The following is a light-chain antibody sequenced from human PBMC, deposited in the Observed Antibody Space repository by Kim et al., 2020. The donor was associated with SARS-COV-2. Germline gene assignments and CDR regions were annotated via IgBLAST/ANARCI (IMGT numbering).Light chain of an antibody. Sequence: EIVLTQSPATLSLSPGERATLSCRASQSVSSYLAWYQQKPGQAPRLLIYDASNRATGIPARFSGRGSGTAFTLTISSLEPEDFAVYYCQRRSNWPPITFGQGARLEIK. CDR2: DAS. V-gene: IGKV3-11*01. CDR1: QSVSSY. CDR3: QRRSNWPPIT. J-gene: IGKJ5*01.